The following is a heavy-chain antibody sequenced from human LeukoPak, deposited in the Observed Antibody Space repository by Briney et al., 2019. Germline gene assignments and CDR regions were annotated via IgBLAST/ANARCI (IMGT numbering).Heavy chain of an antibody. CDR1: GFTFSSYE. D-gene: IGHD6-13*01. Sequence: GGSLRLSCAASGFTFSSYEMNWVRQAPGKGLGWVSYISSSGSTIYYADSVKGRFTISRDNAKNSLYLQMNSLRAEDTAVYYCARAPGSSWYWSSYYYYYMDVWGKGTTVIVSS. V-gene: IGHV3-48*03. CDR2: ISSSGSTI. CDR3: ARAPGSSWYWSSYYYYYMDV. J-gene: IGHJ6*03.